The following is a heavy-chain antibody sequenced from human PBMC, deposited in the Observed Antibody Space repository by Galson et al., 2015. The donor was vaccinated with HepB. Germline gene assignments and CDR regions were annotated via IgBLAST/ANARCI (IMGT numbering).Heavy chain of an antibody. CDR3: ARDLADGMDV. CDR2: INHSGST. Sequence: LEWIGEINHSGSTNYNPSLKSRVTISVDTSKNQFSLKLSSVTAADTAVYYCARDLADGMDVWGQGTTVTVSS. V-gene: IGHV4-34*01. J-gene: IGHJ6*02. D-gene: IGHD6-19*01.